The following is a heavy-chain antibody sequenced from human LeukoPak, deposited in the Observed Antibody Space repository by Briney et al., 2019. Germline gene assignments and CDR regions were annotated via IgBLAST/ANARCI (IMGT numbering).Heavy chain of an antibody. Sequence: GGSLRLSCAASGFTFSSYAMSWVRQAPGKGLEWVSAISGSGTTTYTADSVKGRFTISRDPSKNTLFLQMYSLRAEDTAVYYCAKFFPPSGGNSGWSWVIDHWGQGNLVTVSS. D-gene: IGHD6-25*01. V-gene: IGHV3-23*01. J-gene: IGHJ5*02. CDR2: ISGSGTTT. CDR1: GFTFSSYA. CDR3: AKFFPPSGGNSGWSWVIDH.